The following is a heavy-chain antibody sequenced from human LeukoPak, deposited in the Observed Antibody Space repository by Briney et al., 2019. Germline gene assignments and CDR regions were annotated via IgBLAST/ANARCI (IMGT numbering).Heavy chain of an antibody. D-gene: IGHD3-22*01. CDR1: GYTFTGYY. Sequence: ASVKVSCKASGYTFTGYYMHWVRQAPGQGLEWMGWINPNSGGTNYAQKFQGRVTMTRDTSISTAYMELSRLRSDDTAVYYCARGDYYDSSETWYFDYWGQGTLVTVSS. V-gene: IGHV1-2*02. J-gene: IGHJ4*02. CDR2: INPNSGGT. CDR3: ARGDYYDSSETWYFDY.